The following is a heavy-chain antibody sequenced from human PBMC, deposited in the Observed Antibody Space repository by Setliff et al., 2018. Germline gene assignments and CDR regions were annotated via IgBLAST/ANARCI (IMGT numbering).Heavy chain of an antibody. CDR2: IKQDGSEK. J-gene: IGHJ4*02. Sequence: GSLRLSCAASGFTFSSYWMSWVRQAPGKGLEWVANIKQDGSEKYYVDSVKGRFTISRDNAKNSLYLQMNSLRAEDTAVYYCARSLTGYTNYYFDYWGQGTLVTVSS. D-gene: IGHD3-9*01. V-gene: IGHV3-7*01. CDR3: ARSLTGYTNYYFDY. CDR1: GFTFSSYW.